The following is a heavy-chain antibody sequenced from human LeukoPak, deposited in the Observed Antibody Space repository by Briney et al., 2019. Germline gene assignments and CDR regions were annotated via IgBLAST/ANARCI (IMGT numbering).Heavy chain of an antibody. CDR3: ARDSDSSGYMASLLFDY. J-gene: IGHJ4*02. CDR1: GYTFTCYY. CDR2: INPNSGGT. D-gene: IGHD3-22*01. V-gene: IGHV1-2*02. Sequence: ASVKVSCKASGYTFTCYYMHWVRQAPGQGLEWMGWINPNSGGTNYAQKFQGRVTMTRDTSISTAYMELSRLRSDDTAVYYCARDSDSSGYMASLLFDYWGQGTLVTVSS.